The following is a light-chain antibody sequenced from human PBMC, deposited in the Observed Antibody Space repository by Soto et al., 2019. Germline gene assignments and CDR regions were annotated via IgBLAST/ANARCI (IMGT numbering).Light chain of an antibody. CDR1: SSNIGAGYD. CDR3: QSYDSSLSGFV. CDR2: GNS. J-gene: IGLJ1*01. Sequence: QAVVTQEPSLTVSPGQRVTISCTGSSSNIGAGYDVHWYQQLPGTAPKLLIYGNSNRPSGVPDRFSGSKSGTSASLAITGLQAEDEADYYCQSYDSSLSGFVFGTGTKLTVL. V-gene: IGLV1-40*01.